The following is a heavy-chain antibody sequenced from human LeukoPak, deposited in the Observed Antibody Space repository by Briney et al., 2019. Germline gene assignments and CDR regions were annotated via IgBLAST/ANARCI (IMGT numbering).Heavy chain of an antibody. J-gene: IGHJ4*02. D-gene: IGHD3-3*01. CDR2: ISHEGTHI. CDR3: GRDLRVAVVRGGPDS. Sequence: PGRSLRLSCAASGFTFSSYGMHWVRQAPGKGLEWVAAISHEGTHIYYADSVKGQFTISRDNSESTLYVQMNSLRAEDTAVYYCGRDLRVAVVRGGPDSWGQGTLVLVSS. V-gene: IGHV3-30*03. CDR1: GFTFSSYG.